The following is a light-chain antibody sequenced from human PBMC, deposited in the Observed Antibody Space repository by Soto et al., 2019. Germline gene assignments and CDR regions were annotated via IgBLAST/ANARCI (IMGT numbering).Light chain of an antibody. CDR2: KAS. J-gene: IGKJ4*01. V-gene: IGKV1-5*03. Sequence: DIQMTQSPSTLSASVGDRVTITCRASQSISTRLAWYQQKPGKAPNLLMYKASSLESGVPSRFSGSGSGTEFTLTICCLQHDDSANYYCQQYNSYPLTFGGGTKV. CDR3: QQYNSYPLT. CDR1: QSISTR.